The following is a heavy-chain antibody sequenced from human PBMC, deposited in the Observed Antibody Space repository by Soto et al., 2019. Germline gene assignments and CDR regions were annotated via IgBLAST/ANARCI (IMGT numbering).Heavy chain of an antibody. CDR2: IKSKTDGGTT. J-gene: IGHJ6*02. CDR3: TTDPRYCSGGSCPTDYSYGMDV. V-gene: IGHV3-15*01. D-gene: IGHD2-15*01. Sequence: GGSLRLSCAASGFTFSNAWMSWVRQAPGKGLEWVGRIKSKTDGGTTDYAAPVKGRFTISRDDSKNTLYLQMNSLKTEDTAVYYCTTDPRYCSGGSCPTDYSYGMDVWGQGTTVTVSS. CDR1: GFTFSNAW.